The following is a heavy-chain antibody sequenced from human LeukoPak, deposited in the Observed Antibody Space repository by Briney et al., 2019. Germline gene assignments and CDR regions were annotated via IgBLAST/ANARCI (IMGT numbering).Heavy chain of an antibody. V-gene: IGHV3-33*01. CDR1: GFTFSSYG. CDR2: IWYDGSNK. D-gene: IGHD6-13*01. CDR3: ATLAAAAVDY. Sequence: GGSLRLSCAASGFTFSSYGMHWVRQAPGKGLEWVAVIWYDGSNKYYADSVKGRFTISRDNSKNSLYLQMNSLRAEDTAVYYCATLAAAAVDYWAQGTLVTVSS. J-gene: IGHJ4*02.